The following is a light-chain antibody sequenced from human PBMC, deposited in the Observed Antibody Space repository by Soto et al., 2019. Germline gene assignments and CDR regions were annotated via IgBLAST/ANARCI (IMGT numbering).Light chain of an antibody. CDR3: QQYGSSRST. J-gene: IGKJ5*01. V-gene: IGKV3-20*01. CDR2: GAS. Sequence: EIVLTQSPGTLSLSPWEGATLSCKASQSIESSYLAWYQQRPGQAPRLLVYGASTRATGIPDKFSGSGSGTDFTLTISRLEPEDFAVYYCQQYGSSRSTFGQGTRLEIK. CDR1: QSIESSY.